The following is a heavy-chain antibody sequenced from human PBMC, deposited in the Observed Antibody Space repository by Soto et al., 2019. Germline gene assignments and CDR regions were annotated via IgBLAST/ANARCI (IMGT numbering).Heavy chain of an antibody. D-gene: IGHD6-6*01. CDR2: IYYSGST. Sequence: PSETLSLTCTVSGGSISSSSYYWGWIRQPPGKGLEWIGSIYYSGSTNYNPSLESRVTISVDKSKNQFSLKLSSVTAADTAVYYCAKCITALGPIDYWGQGTLVTVS. CDR3: AKCITALGPIDY. CDR1: GGSISSSSYY. J-gene: IGHJ4*02. V-gene: IGHV4-39*07.